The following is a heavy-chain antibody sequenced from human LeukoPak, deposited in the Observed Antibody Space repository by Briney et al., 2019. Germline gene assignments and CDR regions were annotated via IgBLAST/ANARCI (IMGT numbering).Heavy chain of an antibody. CDR1: GFTFSYYG. J-gene: IGHJ5*02. CDR2: IWSHGNDK. D-gene: IGHD3-22*01. CDR3: ARDIDTSGHYSWFDP. Sequence: PGGSLRLSCAASGFTFSYYGMHWVRQAPGKGLEWVAVIWSHGNDKYYADSVKGRFTISRDISKNTLYPQMNSLRAEDTAVYYCARDIDTSGHYSWFDPWGQGTLVTVSS. V-gene: IGHV3-33*01.